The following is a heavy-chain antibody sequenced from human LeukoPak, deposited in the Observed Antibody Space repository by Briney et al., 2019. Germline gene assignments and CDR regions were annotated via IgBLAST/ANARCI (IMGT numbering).Heavy chain of an antibody. CDR1: GYTFTSFD. CDR2: MNPNSGNT. CDR3: ARGGSRMTTFYIIDY. D-gene: IGHD4-11*01. V-gene: IGHV1-8*01. J-gene: IGHJ4*02. Sequence: ASVKVSCKASGYTFTSFDINWVRQATGQGLEWMGWMNPNSGNTGYAQKFQGRVTITRDTSANTAYMELNTLRSEDTAVYYCARGGSRMTTFYIIDYWGQGTLVTVSS.